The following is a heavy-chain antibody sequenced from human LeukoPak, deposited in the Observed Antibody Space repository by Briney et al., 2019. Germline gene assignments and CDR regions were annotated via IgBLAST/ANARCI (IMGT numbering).Heavy chain of an antibody. J-gene: IGHJ1*01. CDR2: IYSGGST. Sequence: AGGSLRLSCAASGFTVSSNYMSWVRQAPGKGLEWVSVIYSGGSTYYADSVKVRFTISRDNSKNTLYLQMNSLRAEDTAVYYCASARYGVVAEYFQHWGQGTLVTVSS. V-gene: IGHV3-66*01. CDR3: ASARYGVVAEYFQH. D-gene: IGHD4-17*01. CDR1: GFTVSSNY.